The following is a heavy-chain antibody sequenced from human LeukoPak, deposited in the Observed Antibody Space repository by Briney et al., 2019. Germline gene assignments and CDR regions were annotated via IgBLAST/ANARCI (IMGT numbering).Heavy chain of an antibody. J-gene: IGHJ3*01. V-gene: IGHV3-53*01. Sequence: PGGSLRLSCAASGFSVTSRYINWVRQAPGKGLEWVSTIYTGGSTSFSDSVKGRFTISRDNSKNTVSLQMNSLRAEDTAVYYRARTFYGSGSLLGEAFDVWGQGTMVTVSS. CDR3: ARTFYGSGSLLGEAFDV. CDR1: GFSVTSRY. D-gene: IGHD3-10*01. CDR2: IYTGGST.